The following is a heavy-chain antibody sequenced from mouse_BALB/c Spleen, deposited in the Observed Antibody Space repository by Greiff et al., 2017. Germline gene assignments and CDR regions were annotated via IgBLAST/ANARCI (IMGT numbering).Heavy chain of an antibody. J-gene: IGHJ4*01. CDR2: IDPENGDT. D-gene: IGHD1-1*01. CDR3: NAFYGSSPYYAMDY. Sequence: VQLQQSGAELVRSGASVKLSCTASGFNIKDYYMHWVKQRPEQGLEWIGWIDPENGDTEYAPKFQGKATMTADTSSNTAYLQLSSLTSEDTAVYYCNAFYGSSPYYAMDYWGQGTSVTVSS. V-gene: IGHV14-4*02. CDR1: GFNIKDYY.